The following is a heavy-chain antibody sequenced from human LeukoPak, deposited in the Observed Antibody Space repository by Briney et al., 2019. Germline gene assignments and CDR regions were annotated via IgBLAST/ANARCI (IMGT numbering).Heavy chain of an antibody. D-gene: IGHD2-2*01. J-gene: IGHJ6*02. V-gene: IGHV1-69*04. CDR2: IIPILGIA. CDR3: ARDGQQYPYYYYYGMDV. CDR1: GGTFSSYT. Sequence: ASVKVSCKASGGTFSSYTISWVRQAPGQGLEWMGRIIPILGIANYAQKFQGRVTITADKSTSTAYMELSRLRSEDTAVYYCARDGQQYPYYYYYGMDVWGQGTTVTVSS.